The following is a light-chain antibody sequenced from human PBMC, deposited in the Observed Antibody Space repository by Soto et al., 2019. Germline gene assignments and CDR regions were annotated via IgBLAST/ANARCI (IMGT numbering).Light chain of an antibody. J-gene: IGKJ5*01. CDR1: HSFSSSY. V-gene: IGKV3-20*01. CDR2: CAS. Sequence: EIVLTQPPGTPSLSPGERATLSCRASHSFSSSYLAWYQQKPGQAPSLLIYCASSSATGIPDRFSGSGSGTDFTLTISRLEPEDSAVYYCQQYGSSPPITFGQGTRLEIK. CDR3: QQYGSSPPIT.